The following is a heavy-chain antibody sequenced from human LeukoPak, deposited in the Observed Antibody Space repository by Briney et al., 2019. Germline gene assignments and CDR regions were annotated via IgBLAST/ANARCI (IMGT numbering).Heavy chain of an antibody. D-gene: IGHD1-1*01. Sequence: GGSLRLSCAASGFTFTSYAMSWIRQAPGKGLDWVSAISGGGEDTYYAGSVKGRFTISRDNSKNTLYLQMNSLRAEDTAIYYCAKPRAMTTGVGRYFDLWGRGTLVTVSS. J-gene: IGHJ2*01. CDR2: ISGGGEDT. V-gene: IGHV3-23*01. CDR3: AKPRAMTTGVGRYFDL. CDR1: GFTFTSYA.